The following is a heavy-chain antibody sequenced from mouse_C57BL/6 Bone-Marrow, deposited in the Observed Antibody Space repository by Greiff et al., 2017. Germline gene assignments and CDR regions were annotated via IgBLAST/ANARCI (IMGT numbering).Heavy chain of an antibody. CDR2: INPSNGGT. D-gene: IGHD1-1*01. J-gene: IGHJ2*01. CDR1: GYTFTSYW. CDR3: ALITTVVRFDY. V-gene: IGHV1-53*01. Sequence: LQPGTELVKPGASVKLSCKASGYTFTSYWMHWVKQRPGQGLEWIGNINPSNGGTNYNEKFKSKATLTVDKSSSTAYMQLSSLTSEDSAVYYCALITTVVRFDYWGQGTTLTVSS.